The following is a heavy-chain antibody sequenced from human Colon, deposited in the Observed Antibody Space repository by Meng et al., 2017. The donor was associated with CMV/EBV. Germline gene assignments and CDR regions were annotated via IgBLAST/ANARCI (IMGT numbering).Heavy chain of an antibody. CDR2: IDPGSSYT. J-gene: IGHJ4*02. Sequence: GESLKISCAASGFTFSNYSMRWVRQAPGKGLEWVSSIDPGSSYTYYADSVRGRFTISRDNAKNSLYLQLSRLRAEDTAVYYCACLRLGGLSPDYWGQGTLVTVSS. CDR3: ACLRLGGLSPDY. V-gene: IGHV3-21*01. D-gene: IGHD3-16*02. CDR1: GFTFSNYS.